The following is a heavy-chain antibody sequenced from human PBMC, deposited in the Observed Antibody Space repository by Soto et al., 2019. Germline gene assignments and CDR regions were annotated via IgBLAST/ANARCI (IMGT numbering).Heavy chain of an antibody. J-gene: IGHJ4*02. Sequence: XETLWLTCTVSGGPISSSSYYWGWIRQPPGKGLEWIGSIYYSGSTYYNPSLKSRVTISVDTSKNQFSLKLSSVTAADTAVYYCARNNRPAATTDFDYWGQGTLVTVSS. CDR1: GGPISSSSYY. CDR2: IYYSGST. V-gene: IGHV4-39*01. D-gene: IGHD2-2*01. CDR3: ARNNRPAATTDFDY.